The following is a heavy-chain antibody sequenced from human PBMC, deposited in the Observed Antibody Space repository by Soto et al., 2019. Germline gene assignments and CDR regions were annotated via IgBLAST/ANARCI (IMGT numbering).Heavy chain of an antibody. Sequence: QVQLQQWGAGLLKPSETLSLTCAVYGGSFSGYYWSWIRQPPGKGLECIGEIKHSGSTNYNPSLTSRVTISLDTSKNQFSLQLSPVTAADTAVYYCARERSLLDYWCQGTLVTVSS. J-gene: IGHJ4*02. V-gene: IGHV4-34*01. CDR1: GGSFSGYY. D-gene: IGHD2-15*01. CDR3: ARERSLLDY. CDR2: IKHSGST.